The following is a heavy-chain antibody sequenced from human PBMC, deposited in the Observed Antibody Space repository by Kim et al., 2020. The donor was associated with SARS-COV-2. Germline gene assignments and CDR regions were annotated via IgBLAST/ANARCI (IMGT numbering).Heavy chain of an antibody. CDR3: AKEGGEMITRAFDI. J-gene: IGHJ3*02. V-gene: IGHV3-23*01. Sequence: GGSLRLSCAASGFTFISYAMSWVRQAPGKGLEWVSGISGRGGSTYCADSVKGRFTISRDNSKNTLYVKMNSLRAEDTAVYYCAKEGGEMITRAFDIWGQGTMVPVSS. CDR1: GFTFISYA. CDR2: ISGRGGST. D-gene: IGHD3-16*01.